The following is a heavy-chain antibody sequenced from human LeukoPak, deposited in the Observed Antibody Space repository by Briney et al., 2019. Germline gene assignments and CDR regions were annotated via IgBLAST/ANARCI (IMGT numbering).Heavy chain of an antibody. CDR2: ISSSGSTI. V-gene: IGHV3-11*01. CDR3: ARQGLYKRGLQPAIDY. Sequence: GGSLRLSCEASGFTFSDYYMSWIRQAPGKGLEWVSYISSSGSTIYYADSVKGRFTISRDNAKNSLYLQMNSLRAEDTAVYYCARQGLYKRGLQPAIDYWGQGTLVTVSS. CDR1: GFTFSDYY. J-gene: IGHJ4*02. D-gene: IGHD5-24*01.